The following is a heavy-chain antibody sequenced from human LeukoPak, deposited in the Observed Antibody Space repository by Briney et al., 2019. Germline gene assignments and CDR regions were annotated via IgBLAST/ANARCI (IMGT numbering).Heavy chain of an antibody. J-gene: IGHJ4*02. CDR2: INTDGSST. CDR3: ARDACGGDCYGLDY. D-gene: IGHD2-21*02. CDR1: GFTFSNYW. V-gene: IGHV3-74*01. Sequence: GGSLRLSCAASGFTFSNYWMHWVRQAPGKGLVWVSRINTDGSSTNYADSVKGRFTISRDNSKNTLYLQMNSLRAEDTAVYYCARDACGGDCYGLDYWGQGTLVTVSS.